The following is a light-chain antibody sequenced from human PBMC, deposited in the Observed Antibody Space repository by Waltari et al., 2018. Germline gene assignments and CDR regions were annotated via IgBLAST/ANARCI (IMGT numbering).Light chain of an antibody. CDR2: EDS. CDR1: ALPKKY. Sequence: SYELTQPPSVSVSPGQTARITCSGDALPKKYAYWYQQKSGQAPVLVIFEDSKRPSGSPERVSGSSSGTVATLTISGAQVEDEADYYCYSTDSSGDHQVFGGGTKLTVL. V-gene: IGLV3-10*01. J-gene: IGLJ2*01. CDR3: YSTDSSGDHQV.